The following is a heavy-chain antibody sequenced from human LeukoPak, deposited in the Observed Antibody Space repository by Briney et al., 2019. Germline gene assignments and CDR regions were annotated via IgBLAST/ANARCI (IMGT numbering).Heavy chain of an antibody. CDR1: GYTFTSYG. CDR2: ISAYNGNT. D-gene: IGHD3-10*01. J-gene: IGHJ4*02. V-gene: IGHV1-18*01. Sequence: ASVKVSCKASGYTFTSYGISWVRQAPGQGLEWMGWISAYNGNTNYAQKLQGRATMTTDTSTSTAYMELRSLRSDDTAVYYCARDRKVRGVSSFDYWGQGTLVTVSS. CDR3: ARDRKVRGVSSFDY.